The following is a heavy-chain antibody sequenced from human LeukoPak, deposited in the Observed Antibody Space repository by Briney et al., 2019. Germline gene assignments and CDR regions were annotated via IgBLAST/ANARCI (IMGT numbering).Heavy chain of an antibody. CDR2: IYHSGAA. CDR3: VRGVGGEYFYFDR. J-gene: IGHJ4*02. D-gene: IGHD1-26*01. Sequence: PSETLSLTCGVSGDSISSDGHSWSWIRQPPGKGLEWVVYIYHSGAAYHNPSLKSRLALSVDTSNNQFSLRLRSVTAADTAVYYCVRGVGGEYFYFDRWGQGALVTVSA. CDR1: GDSISSDGHS. V-gene: IGHV4-30-4*07.